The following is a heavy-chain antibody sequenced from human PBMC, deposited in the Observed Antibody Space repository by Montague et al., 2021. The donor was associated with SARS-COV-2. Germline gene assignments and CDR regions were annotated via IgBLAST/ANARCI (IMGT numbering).Heavy chain of an antibody. V-gene: IGHV4-39*01. J-gene: IGHJ3*02. Sequence: SETLSLTCTVSGGSISSSSYYWGWIRQPPGKGLEWIGSIHYSGSTYYNPSLKSRVTISVDTSKNQFSLKLSSVTAAATAVYYCARQENSSGWFKPDAFDIWGQGTMVTVSS. CDR3: ARQENSSGWFKPDAFDI. D-gene: IGHD6-19*01. CDR1: GGSISSSSYY. CDR2: IHYSGST.